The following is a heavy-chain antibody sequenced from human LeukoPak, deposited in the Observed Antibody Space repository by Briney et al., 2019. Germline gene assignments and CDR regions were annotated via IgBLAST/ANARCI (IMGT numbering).Heavy chain of an antibody. CDR3: ARGDYGGKGSIDY. D-gene: IGHD4-17*01. V-gene: IGHV4-39*01. Sequence: SETLSLTCTVSGGSISSSSYYWGWLRQPPGQGLEWIGSIYYSGSTYYNPSLKSRVTISVDTSKNQFSLKLSSVTAADTAVYYCARGDYGGKGSIDYWGQGTLVTVSS. CDR2: IYYSGST. J-gene: IGHJ4*02. CDR1: GGSISSSSYY.